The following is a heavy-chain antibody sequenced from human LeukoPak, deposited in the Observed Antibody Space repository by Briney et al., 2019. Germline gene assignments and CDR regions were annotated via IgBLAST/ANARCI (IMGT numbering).Heavy chain of an antibody. Sequence: PGGSLRLSCAASGFTFSGYPMHWVRQAPGKGLEWVTFISYDGINKYYADSVKGRFTISRDNSKNTLYLQMNSLRAEDTAVYYCAKDLGYRYGKDYYYGMDVWGQGTTVTVSS. D-gene: IGHD5-18*01. CDR3: AKDLGYRYGKDYYYGMDV. J-gene: IGHJ6*02. CDR1: GFTFSGYP. V-gene: IGHV3-30-3*01. CDR2: ISYDGINK.